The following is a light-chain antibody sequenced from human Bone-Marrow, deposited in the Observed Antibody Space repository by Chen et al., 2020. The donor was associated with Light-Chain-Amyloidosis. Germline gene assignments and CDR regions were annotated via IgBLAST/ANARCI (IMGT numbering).Light chain of an antibody. CDR2: GAS. CDR3: QQYDNWPPYT. Sequence: EIVMTQSPATLSVSPGERATLSCRASQSVSSNLAWYQQKPGQAPRLLIYGASTRATGIPARISGSGSGTEFTLTISSLQSEDSAVDYCQQYDNWPPYTVGQGTKLEIK. V-gene: IGKV3-15*01. J-gene: IGKJ2*01. CDR1: QSVSSN.